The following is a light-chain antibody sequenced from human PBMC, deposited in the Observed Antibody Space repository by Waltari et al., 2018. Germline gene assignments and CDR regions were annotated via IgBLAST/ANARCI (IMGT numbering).Light chain of an antibody. V-gene: IGLV3-21*02. CDR3: QVFDASSDVL. CDR1: NIGGKS. CDR2: DDS. Sequence: SYMVTQPPSVSVAPGQTATISCEGNNIGGKSVHWYQLRPGQAPVLVVHDDSHRPSGIPGRFSGFNSGNAAPLTIRRVEAGDESDYHCQVFDASSDVLFGGGTKLTVL. J-gene: IGLJ2*01.